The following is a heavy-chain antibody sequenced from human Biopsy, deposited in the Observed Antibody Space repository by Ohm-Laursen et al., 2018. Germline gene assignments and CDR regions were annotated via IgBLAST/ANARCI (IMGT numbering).Heavy chain of an antibody. V-gene: IGHV3-21*06. J-gene: IGHJ4*02. CDR1: GVTLSGYA. CDR3: ATAAYAPPYFDL. CDR2: ITGGGNYI. D-gene: IGHD4-17*01. Sequence: SLRLSCSASGVTLSGYAMNWVRQAPGKGLEWVSSITGGGNYINYADSVRGRFTISRDKSKNSVYLVMSSLRAEDTAVYFWATAAYAPPYFDLWGRGTVVTVSS.